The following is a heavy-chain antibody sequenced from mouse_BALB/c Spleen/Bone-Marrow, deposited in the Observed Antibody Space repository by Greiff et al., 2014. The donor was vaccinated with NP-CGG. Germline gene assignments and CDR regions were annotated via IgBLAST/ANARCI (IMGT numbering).Heavy chain of an antibody. CDR2: IDPANGNT. J-gene: IGHJ4*01. D-gene: IGHD4-1*01. Sequence: VQLQQSGAELVKPGASVKLSCTASGFNIKDTYMHWVKQRPEQGLEWIGRIDPANGNTKYDPKFQGRATITADTSSNIAYLQLSSLTSEDTAVYYCARWEYYAMDYWGQGTSVTVSS. V-gene: IGHV14-3*02. CDR3: ARWEYYAMDY. CDR1: GFNIKDTY.